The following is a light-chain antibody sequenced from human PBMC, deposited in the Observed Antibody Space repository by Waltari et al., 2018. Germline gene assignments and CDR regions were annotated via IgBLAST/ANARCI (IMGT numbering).Light chain of an antibody. CDR2: LGS. J-gene: IGKJ1*01. CDR3: MQALQTPWT. Sequence: DMVMTQSPLSLPGTAGEPASISCRSSQSLLHSNGYNYLDWYLQKPGHSPQLLIYLGSNRASGVPDRFSGSGSGTDFTLKISRVEAEDVGVYYCMQALQTPWTFGQGTKVEIK. CDR1: QSLLHSNGYNY. V-gene: IGKV2-28*01.